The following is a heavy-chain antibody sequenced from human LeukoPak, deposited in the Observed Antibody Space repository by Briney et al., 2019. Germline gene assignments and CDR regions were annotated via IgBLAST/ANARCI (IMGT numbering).Heavy chain of an antibody. V-gene: IGHV5-51*01. J-gene: IGHJ5*02. CDR3: ARRLGTSEWFDP. CDR1: GYSFNNYW. Sequence: GESLKISCKGSGYSFNNYWIGWVRQVPGKGLEWMGIIYPGDSDTRYSPSFQGQVTISADKSISTAYLQWSSLKASDTGIYYCARRLGTSEWFDPWGQGTLVTVSS. D-gene: IGHD1-7*01. CDR2: IYPGDSDT.